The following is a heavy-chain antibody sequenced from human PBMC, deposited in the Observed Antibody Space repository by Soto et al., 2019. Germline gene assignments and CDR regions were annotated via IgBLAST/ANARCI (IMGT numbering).Heavy chain of an antibody. CDR1: GGTFSSYA. CDR2: IIPIFGTA. CDR3: ASFRTPNYGDFPYFDY. V-gene: IGHV1-69*12. Sequence: QVQLVQSGAEVKKPGSSVKVSCKASGGTFSSYAISWVRQAPGQGLEWMGGIIPIFGTANYAQKFQGRVTITADESTSKDYMELSSLRSEDTAVYYSASFRTPNYGDFPYFDYWGQGTLVTVSS. D-gene: IGHD4-17*01. J-gene: IGHJ4*02.